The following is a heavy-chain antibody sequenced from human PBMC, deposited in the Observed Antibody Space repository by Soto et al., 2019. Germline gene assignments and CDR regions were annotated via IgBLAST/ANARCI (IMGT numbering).Heavy chain of an antibody. J-gene: IGHJ4*02. CDR2: ISGSGGST. CDR1: GFTFSSYA. Sequence: SGGSLRLSCAASGFTFSSYAMSWVRQAPGKGLEWVSAISGSGGSTYYADSVKGRFTISRDNSKNTLYLQMNSLRAEDTAVYYCAKEVEYSSSWSDIDYWGQGTLVTVSS. D-gene: IGHD6-13*01. CDR3: AKEVEYSSSWSDIDY. V-gene: IGHV3-23*01.